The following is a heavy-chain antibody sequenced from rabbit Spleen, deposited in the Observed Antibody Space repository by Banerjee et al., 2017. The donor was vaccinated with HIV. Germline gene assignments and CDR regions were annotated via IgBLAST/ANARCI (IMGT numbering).Heavy chain of an antibody. D-gene: IGHD4-2*01. CDR3: ATNAAVLSYLTL. J-gene: IGHJ4*01. CDR1: GFSFSSSYY. CDR2: IFNGDGAT. V-gene: IGHV1S47*01. Sequence: QEQLVESGGGLVQPEGSLTLTCTAAGFSFSSSYYMCWVRQAPGKGLEWIACIFNGDGATWYANSVNGRFTISRNTSLNTVDLKLTNLTAADSTTYFCATNAAVLSYLTLWGPGTLVTLS.